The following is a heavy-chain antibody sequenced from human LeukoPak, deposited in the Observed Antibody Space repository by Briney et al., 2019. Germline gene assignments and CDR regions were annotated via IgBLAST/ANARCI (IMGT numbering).Heavy chain of an antibody. CDR3: ARERGGSHYYDSSGYYPRWFDL. J-gene: IGHJ5*02. CDR1: GGSLSRYY. CDR2: INHRGST. D-gene: IGHD3-22*01. Sequence: SDTLSLTCAVYGGSLSRYYWRWLRQPPGKGLEWVGEINHRGSTNYNPSLKSRVTISVDTSKNQFSLKLSSVTAADTAVYYCARERGGSHYYDSSGYYPRWFDLWGQGTLVTVSS. V-gene: IGHV4-34*01.